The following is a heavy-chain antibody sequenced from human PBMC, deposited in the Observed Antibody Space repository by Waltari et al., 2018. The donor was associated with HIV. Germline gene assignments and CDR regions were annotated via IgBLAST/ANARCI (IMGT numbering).Heavy chain of an antibody. V-gene: IGHV4-39*01. J-gene: IGHJ6*02. CDR3: ARRPRMAAFYLYYGMDV. D-gene: IGHD2-8*01. CDR2: IYYTGTT. Sequence: QLQLQQSGPGLVKPSETLSLTCTVSGGSVINSDYYWDFIRQSPGKGLEWIGNIYYTGTTFYNPSLKSRVTMSADLSRNQFSLRLNSVTAADMAIYYCARRPRMAAFYLYYGMDVWGQGTTVTVSS. CDR1: GGSVINSDYY.